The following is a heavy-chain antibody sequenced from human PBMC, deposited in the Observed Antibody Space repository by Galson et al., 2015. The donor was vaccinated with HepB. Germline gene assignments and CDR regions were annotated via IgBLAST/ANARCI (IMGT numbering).Heavy chain of an antibody. D-gene: IGHD6-19*01. CDR3: ASEFSSGWYLYYFDY. V-gene: IGHV6-1*01. J-gene: IGHJ4*02. CDR2: TYYRSKWYT. Sequence: CAISGDSVSSNNAAWNWIRQSPSRGLEWLGRTYYRSKWYTDYAVSVKSRITINPDTSKNQFSLQLNSVTPEDTAVYYCASEFSSGWYLYYFDYWGQGTLVTVSS. CDR1: GDSVSSNNAA.